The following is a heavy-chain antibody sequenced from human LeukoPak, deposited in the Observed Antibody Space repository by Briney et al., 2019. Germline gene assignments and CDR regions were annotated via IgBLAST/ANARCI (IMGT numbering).Heavy chain of an antibody. CDR2: IFSGGTT. D-gene: IGHD6-19*01. Sequence: PSETLSLTCTVSGGSIHNSYWTWIRQPPGKGLEWIGYIFSGGTTKYNPSLKSRVTISVDTSKSQFSLKLTSVNAADTAVYYCARQMSGSSGFDSWGQGTLVTVSS. V-gene: IGHV4-59*08. CDR1: GGSIHNSY. CDR3: ARQMSGSSGFDS. J-gene: IGHJ5*01.